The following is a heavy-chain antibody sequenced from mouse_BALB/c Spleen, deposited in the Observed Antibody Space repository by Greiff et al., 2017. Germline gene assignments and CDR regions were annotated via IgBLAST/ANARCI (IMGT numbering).Heavy chain of an antibody. J-gene: IGHJ2*01. CDR1: GYSITSDYV. CDR3: ARSWLPFDY. V-gene: IGHV3-2*02. Sequence: EVQGVESGPGLVKPSQSLSLTCTVTGYSITSDYVWNWIRQFPGNKLWWMGYISYSGSTSYNPSLKSRISITRDTSKNQFFLQLNSVTTEDTSTYYCARSWLPFDYWGQGTTVTVSS. CDR2: ISYSGST. D-gene: IGHD2-2*01.